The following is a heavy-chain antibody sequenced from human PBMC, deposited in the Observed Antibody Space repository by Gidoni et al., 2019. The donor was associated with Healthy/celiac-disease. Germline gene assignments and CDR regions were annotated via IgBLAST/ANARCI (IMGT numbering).Heavy chain of an antibody. CDR1: GGSFSGYY. D-gene: IGHD2-2*01. V-gene: IGHV4-34*01. J-gene: IGHJ5*02. CDR3: ASRYCSSTSCPRGWFDP. CDR2: INHSGST. Sequence: QVQLQQWGAGLLKPSETLSLTCAVYGGSFSGYYWSWIRQPPGKGLEWIGEINHSGSTNYNPSLKSRVTISVDTSKNQFSLKLSSVTAADTAVYYCASRYCSSTSCPRGWFDPWGQGTLVTVSS.